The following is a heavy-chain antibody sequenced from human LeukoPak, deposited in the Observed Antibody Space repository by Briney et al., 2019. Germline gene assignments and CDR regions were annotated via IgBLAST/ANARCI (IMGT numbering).Heavy chain of an antibody. D-gene: IGHD1-26*01. V-gene: IGHV3-64*01. CDR2: ISSNGGTT. CDR3: ARDQAGAAGY. J-gene: IGHJ4*02. Sequence: GGSLRLSCAASGFPFSSYAMQWVRQAPGKGLEYVSGISSNGGTTFYANSVKGRFTISRDNAKNSLYLQMNSLRAEDTAVYYCARDQAGAAGYWGQGTLVTVSS. CDR1: GFPFSSYA.